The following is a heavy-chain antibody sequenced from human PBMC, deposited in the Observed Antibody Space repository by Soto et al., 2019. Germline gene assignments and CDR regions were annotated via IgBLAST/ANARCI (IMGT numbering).Heavy chain of an antibody. CDR3: ARLPRIKLWLGYFDY. J-gene: IGHJ4*02. CDR1: GGSISSSSYY. D-gene: IGHD5-18*01. V-gene: IGHV4-39*01. CDR2: INYSGST. Sequence: PSETLSLTCTVSGGSISSSSYYWGWIRQPPGKGLEWIGTINYSGSTYYNASLESRVTISVDTSKKQFSLKLSSVTAADTAVYYCARLPRIKLWLGYFDYWGQGTLVTVSS.